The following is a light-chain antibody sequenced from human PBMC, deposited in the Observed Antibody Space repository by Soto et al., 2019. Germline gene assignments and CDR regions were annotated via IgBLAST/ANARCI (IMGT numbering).Light chain of an antibody. CDR3: QQYESYWT. V-gene: IGKV1-5*03. CDR2: KAS. CDR1: QSIGCF. J-gene: IGKJ1*01. Sequence: DIQMTQSPSTLSASVGDRVTITCRASQSIGCFLAWYQQKPGKTPKPLIYKASILEGGVPSRFSGSGSGTEFTLTISGLQPDDFATYFCQQYESYWTFGQGTKVDMK.